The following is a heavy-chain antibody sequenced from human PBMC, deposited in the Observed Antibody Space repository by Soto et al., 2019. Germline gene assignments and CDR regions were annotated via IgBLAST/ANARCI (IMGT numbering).Heavy chain of an antibody. V-gene: IGHV1-18*01. D-gene: IGHD2-8*02. CDR3: ARGLVARHHYYYYGMDV. Sequence: QVQLVQSGAEVKKPGASVKVSCKASGYTFASYGISWVRQAPGQGLEWMGWISAYNGNTNYAQKLQGRVTMTTDTSTSTAYMELRSLRSDDTAVYYCARGLVARHHYYYYGMDVWGQGTTVTVSS. J-gene: IGHJ6*02. CDR2: ISAYNGNT. CDR1: GYTFASYG.